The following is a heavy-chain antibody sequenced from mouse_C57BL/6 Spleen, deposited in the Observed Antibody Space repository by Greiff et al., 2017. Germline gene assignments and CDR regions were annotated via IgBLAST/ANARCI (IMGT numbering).Heavy chain of an antibody. D-gene: IGHD1-1*01. CDR2: INPSNGGT. CDR3: ARFGSSYGDYYAMDY. CDR1: GYTFTSYW. J-gene: IGHJ4*01. Sequence: QVQLQQPGTELVKPGASVKLSCKASGYTFTSYWMHWVKQRPGQGLEWIGNINPSNGGTNYNEKFKSKATLTVDKSSSTAYMQRSSLTSEDAAVYYCARFGSSYGDYYAMDYWGQGTSVTVSS. V-gene: IGHV1-53*01.